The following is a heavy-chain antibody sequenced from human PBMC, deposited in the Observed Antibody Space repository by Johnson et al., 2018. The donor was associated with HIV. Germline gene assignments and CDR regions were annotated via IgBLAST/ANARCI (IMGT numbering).Heavy chain of an antibody. CDR2: ISYDGSNK. CDR1: GFTFSSFG. J-gene: IGHJ3*02. D-gene: IGHD1-26*01. Sequence: QVQLVESGGGVGQPGRSLRLSCAVSGFTFSSFGMHWVRQAPGTGLEWVAVISYDGSNKYYADSVKGRFTISRDNSKNTLYLQMNSLRTEDTAVYYCASALGVGATADDAFDICGQ. CDR3: ASALGVGATADDAFDI. V-gene: IGHV3-30*03.